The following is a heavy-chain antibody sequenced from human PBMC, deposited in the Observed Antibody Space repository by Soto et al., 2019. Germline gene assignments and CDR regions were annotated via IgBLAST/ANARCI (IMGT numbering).Heavy chain of an antibody. Sequence: PGGSLRLSCAASGFMASSDWMSWGRQAPGKGLEWVDHIKQDGSEKYYVDSVKGRFTISRDNAKKSLNLQMNSLRAEDTAVYYCARVNSQDYYYGIDVWGQGTTVTVSS. CDR1: GFMASSDW. J-gene: IGHJ6*02. D-gene: IGHD1-26*01. CDR2: IKQDGSEK. V-gene: IGHV3-7*01. CDR3: ARVNSQDYYYGIDV.